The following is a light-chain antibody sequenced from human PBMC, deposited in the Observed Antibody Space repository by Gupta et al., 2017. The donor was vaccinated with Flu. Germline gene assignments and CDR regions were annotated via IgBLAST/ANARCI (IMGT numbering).Light chain of an antibody. J-gene: IGLJ1*01. CDR2: DVS. CDR1: SSDVGGYNY. CDR3: FSYAGSYTLYV. V-gene: IGLV2-11*01. Sequence: QSALTQPRSVSGSPGQSVPISCTGTSSDVGGYNYVSWYQQHPGKAPKLMIYDVSKRPSGVPDRLSGSKSGNTASLTISGLQTEDEADYYCFSYAGSYTLYVFGTGTKVTVL.